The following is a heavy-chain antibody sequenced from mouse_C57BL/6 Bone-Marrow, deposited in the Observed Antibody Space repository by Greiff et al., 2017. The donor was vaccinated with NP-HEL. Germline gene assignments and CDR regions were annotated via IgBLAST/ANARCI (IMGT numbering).Heavy chain of an antibody. CDR1: GYTFTSYG. J-gene: IGHJ3*01. Sequence: VKLQESGAELARPGASVKLSCKASGYTFTSYGISWVKQRTGQGLEWIGEIYPRSGNTYYNEKFKGKATLTADKSSSTAYMELRSLTSADSAVYFCAIYYDYSWFAYWGQGTLVTVSA. CDR3: AIYYDYSWFAY. V-gene: IGHV1-81*01. CDR2: IYPRSGNT. D-gene: IGHD2-4*01.